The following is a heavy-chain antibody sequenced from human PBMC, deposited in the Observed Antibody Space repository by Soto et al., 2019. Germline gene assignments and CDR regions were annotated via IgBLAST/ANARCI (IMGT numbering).Heavy chain of an antibody. V-gene: IGHV4-4*02. CDR3: ARGPYCGGDCYFGPSNWFDP. CDR1: VGSISSSNW. CDR2: IYHSGST. Sequence: SETLSLTCAVSVGSISSSNWWSWVRQPPGKGLEWIGEIYHSGSTNYNPSLKSRVTISVDKSKNQFSLKLSSVTAADTAVYYCARGPYCGGDCYFGPSNWFDPWGQGTLVTVSS. J-gene: IGHJ5*02. D-gene: IGHD2-21*02.